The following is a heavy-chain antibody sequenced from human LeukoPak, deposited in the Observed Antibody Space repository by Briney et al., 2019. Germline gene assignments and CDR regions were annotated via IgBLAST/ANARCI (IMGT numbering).Heavy chain of an antibody. CDR1: GYSFTSYW. CDR3: ARTTNYYDSSGYYFRYFDY. CDR2: IYPGDSDT. V-gene: IGHV5-51*01. Sequence: GESLKISCKGSGYSFTSYWIGWVRQMPGKGLEWMGIIYPGDSDTRYSPSFQGQVTISADKSISTAYLQRSSLKASDTAMYYCARTTNYYDSSGYYFRYFDYWGQGTLVTVSS. D-gene: IGHD3-22*01. J-gene: IGHJ4*02.